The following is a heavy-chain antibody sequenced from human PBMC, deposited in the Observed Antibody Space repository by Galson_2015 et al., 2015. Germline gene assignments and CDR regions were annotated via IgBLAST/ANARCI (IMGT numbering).Heavy chain of an antibody. CDR3: ARAYHKPRTYPHAFDI. V-gene: IGHV3-53*01. CDR1: GFTVSSNY. J-gene: IGHJ3*02. CDR2: IYSGGST. D-gene: IGHD1-1*01. Sequence: SLRLSCAASGFTVSSNYMSWVRQAPGKGLEWVSVIYSGGSTYYADSVKGRFTISRDNSKNTLYLQMNSLRAEDTAVYYCARAYHKPRTYPHAFDIWGQGTMVTVSS.